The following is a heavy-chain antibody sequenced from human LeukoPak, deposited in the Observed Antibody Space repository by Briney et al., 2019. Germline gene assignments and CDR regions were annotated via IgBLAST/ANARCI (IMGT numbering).Heavy chain of an antibody. Sequence: PGGSLRLSCAASGFTFTHYGMHWVRQAPGKGLEWVAYIASDGNYKDYGDSVKGRFTISRDNSRNTLYLQMNSLRAEDTAVYYCSKTSVLRYFDWLYHHDAFDIWGQGTMVTVSS. CDR2: IASDGNYK. D-gene: IGHD3-9*01. CDR3: SKTSVLRYFDWLYHHDAFDI. J-gene: IGHJ3*02. CDR1: GFTFTHYG. V-gene: IGHV3-30*02.